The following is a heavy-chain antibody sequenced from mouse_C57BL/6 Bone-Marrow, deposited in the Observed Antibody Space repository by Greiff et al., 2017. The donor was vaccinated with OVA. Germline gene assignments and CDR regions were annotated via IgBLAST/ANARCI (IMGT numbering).Heavy chain of an antibody. CDR2: ISYDGSN. Sequence: EVQLKESGPGLVKPSQSLSLTCSVTGYSITSGYYWNWIRQFPGNKLEWMGYISYDGSNNYKPSLKNRIPITRDTSKNQFFLKLNSVTTEDTATYYCARDITTVVARKDYYAMDYWGQGTSVTVSS. V-gene: IGHV3-6*01. CDR3: ARDITTVVARKDYYAMDY. J-gene: IGHJ4*01. D-gene: IGHD1-1*01. CDR1: GYSITSGYY.